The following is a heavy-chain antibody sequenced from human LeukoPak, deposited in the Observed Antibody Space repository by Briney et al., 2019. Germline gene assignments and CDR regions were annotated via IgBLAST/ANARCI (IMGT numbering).Heavy chain of an antibody. Sequence: GGSLRLSCAASGFTVSSNYMSWVRQAPGKGLEWVSVIYSGGSTYYADSVKGRFTISRDNSKNTLYLQMNSLRAEDTAAYYCASDYEPLPLYAFDIWGQGTMVTVSS. CDR2: IYSGGST. J-gene: IGHJ3*02. D-gene: IGHD3-16*01. V-gene: IGHV3-53*01. CDR1: GFTVSSNY. CDR3: ASDYEPLPLYAFDI.